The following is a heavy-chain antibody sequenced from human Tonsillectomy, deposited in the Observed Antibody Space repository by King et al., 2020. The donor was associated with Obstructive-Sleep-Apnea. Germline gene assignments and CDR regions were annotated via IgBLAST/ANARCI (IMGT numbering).Heavy chain of an antibody. CDR3: ARDLYPWGYYANSHYHWFDP. CDR2: IYYSGYN. V-gene: IGHV4-59*01. Sequence: LQLQESGPGLVKPSETLSLTCTVSGGSISGYYWSWIRQPPGKGLEWIGYIYYSGYNNYNPSLQSRVTISVDTSKNQFSLQLNSVTAADTALYYCARDLYPWGYYANSHYHWFDPWGQGTLVTVSS. J-gene: IGHJ5*02. CDR1: GGSISGYY. D-gene: IGHD3-16*01.